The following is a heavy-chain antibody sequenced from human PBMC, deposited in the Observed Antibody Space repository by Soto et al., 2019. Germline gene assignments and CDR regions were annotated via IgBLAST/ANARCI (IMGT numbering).Heavy chain of an antibody. V-gene: IGHV3-30*18. J-gene: IGHJ4*02. CDR1: GFTFSSYG. D-gene: IGHD5-18*01. CDR3: AKGRTAMVPYYFDS. CDR2: ISYDGSNK. Sequence: QVQLVESGGGVVQPGRSLRLSCAASGFTFSSYGMHWVRQAPGKGLEWVAVISYDGSNKYYADSVKGRFTISRDNSKNTLYPQMNSLRAEDTAVYYCAKGRTAMVPYYFDSWGQGTLVTVSS.